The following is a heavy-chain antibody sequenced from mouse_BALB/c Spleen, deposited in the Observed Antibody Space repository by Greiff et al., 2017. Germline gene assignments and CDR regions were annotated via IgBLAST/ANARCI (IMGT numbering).Heavy chain of an antibody. CDR2: IWAGGST. CDR1: GFSSTSYG. J-gene: IGHJ2*01. V-gene: IGHV2-9*02. CDR3: ARAYYRYDVRLFDY. D-gene: IGHD2-14*01. Sequence: VHLVESGPGLVAPSQSLSITCTVSGFSSTSYGVHWVRQPPGKGLEWLGVIWAGGSTNYNSALMSRLSISKDNSKSQVFLKMNSLQTDDTAMYYCARAYYRYDVRLFDYWGQGTTLTVSS.